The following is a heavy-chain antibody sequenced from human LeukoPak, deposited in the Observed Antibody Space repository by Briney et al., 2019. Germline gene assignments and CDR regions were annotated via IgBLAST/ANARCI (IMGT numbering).Heavy chain of an antibody. Sequence: GGSLRLSCAASGFTFSSYEMNWVRQAPGKGLEWVSYISSSGFTVNYADSVKGRFTISRDNAKNSLYLQMNSLRAEDTAVYYCALVASYYYYAMDVWGKGTTVTVSS. CDR2: ISSSGFTV. CDR1: GFTFSSYE. J-gene: IGHJ6*04. CDR3: ALVASYYYYAMDV. V-gene: IGHV3-48*03.